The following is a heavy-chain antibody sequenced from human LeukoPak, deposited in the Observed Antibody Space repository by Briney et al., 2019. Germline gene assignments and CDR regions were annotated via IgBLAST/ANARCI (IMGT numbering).Heavy chain of an antibody. CDR3: ATSQCGSDCYLAGDY. D-gene: IGHD2-21*02. Sequence: SETLSLTCTVSGGSISSGDYYWSWIRQHPGKGLEWIGYIYYTGITNYNPSLKSRVTISVDTSKNQFSLNLNSVTAADTAVYYCATSQCGSDCYLAGDYWGQGTLVTVSS. V-gene: IGHV4-61*08. J-gene: IGHJ4*02. CDR2: IYYTGIT. CDR1: GGSISSGDYY.